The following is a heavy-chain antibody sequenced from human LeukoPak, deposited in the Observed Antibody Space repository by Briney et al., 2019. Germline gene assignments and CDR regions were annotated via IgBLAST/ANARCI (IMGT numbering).Heavy chain of an antibody. CDR3: AGRRSSGWYAY. CDR1: GFTVSSNY. Sequence: GGSLRLSCATSGFTVSSNYMSWVRQAPGKGLEWVSVIYDGGTTYYADSVKGRFLIFRDTSKNTVDLQMNSLRVEDTAVYYCAGRRSSGWYAYWGQGTLVTVSS. D-gene: IGHD6-19*01. CDR2: IYDGGTT. V-gene: IGHV3-53*01. J-gene: IGHJ4*02.